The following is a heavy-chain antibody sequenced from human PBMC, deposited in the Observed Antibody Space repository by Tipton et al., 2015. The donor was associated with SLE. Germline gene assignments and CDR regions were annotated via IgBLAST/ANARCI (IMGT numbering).Heavy chain of an antibody. D-gene: IGHD6-13*01. J-gene: IGHJ3*02. Sequence: LRLSCTVSGGSISSYYWSWIRQPPGKGLEWIGYIYYSGSTNYNPSLKSRVTISVDTSKNQFSLKLSSVTAADTAVYYCARGGSSWPDVFDIWGQGTMVTVSS. CDR2: IYYSGST. CDR3: ARGGSSWPDVFDI. V-gene: IGHV4-59*01. CDR1: GGSISSYY.